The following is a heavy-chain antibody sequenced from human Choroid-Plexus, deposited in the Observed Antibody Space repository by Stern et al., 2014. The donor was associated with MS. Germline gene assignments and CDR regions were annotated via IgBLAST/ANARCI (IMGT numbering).Heavy chain of an antibody. CDR3: ARDRHWLTYYFDY. CDR1: GFIFSSFG. D-gene: IGHD3-9*01. J-gene: IGHJ4*02. V-gene: IGHV3-30*03. CDR2: ISYDGTTK. Sequence: VQLEASGGGVVQPGRPLRLSCIGSGFIFSSFGMHWVRQAPGKGLEWVAFISYDGTTKDYAVSVKGRFTISRDNSNNTLWMQMSSLRPEDTAVYYCARDRHWLTYYFDYWGQGSLVTVSS.